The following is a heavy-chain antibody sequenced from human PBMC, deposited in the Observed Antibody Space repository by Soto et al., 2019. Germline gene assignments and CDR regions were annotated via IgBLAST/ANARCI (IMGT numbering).Heavy chain of an antibody. D-gene: IGHD3-22*01. Sequence: GECLKIHCKGSGYRYTTYWITWVRQMPGKGLEWMGKIDPSDSYTNYSSSLQAYVTSTVDRSLNTASLQWSSLTASDSAIYYCAKFSSGRMDVWAQGTTATVSS. CDR1: GYRYTTYW. CDR2: IDPSDSYT. V-gene: IGHV5-10-1*01. CDR3: AKFSSGRMDV. J-gene: IGHJ6*02.